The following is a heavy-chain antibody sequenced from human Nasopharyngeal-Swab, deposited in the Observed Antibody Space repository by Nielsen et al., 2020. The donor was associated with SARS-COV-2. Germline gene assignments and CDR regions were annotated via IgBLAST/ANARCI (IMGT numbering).Heavy chain of an antibody. J-gene: IGHJ4*02. CDR1: EFTFSSYW. D-gene: IGHD3-10*01. V-gene: IGHV3-7*04. Sequence: GESLKISCAAYEFTFSSYWMSWVRQAPGKGLEWVANINQDGSEKYYVDSVKGRFTISRDNAKNSLHLQMNNLRAEDTAVYYCARSTNPAFGYWGQGTLVTVSS. CDR3: ARSTNPAFGY. CDR2: INQDGSEK.